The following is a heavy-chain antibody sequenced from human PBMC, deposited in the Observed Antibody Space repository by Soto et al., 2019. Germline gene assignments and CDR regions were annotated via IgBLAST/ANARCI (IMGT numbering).Heavy chain of an antibody. CDR1: GFTFSSYA. CDR3: ANHLRQQLVPSWY. J-gene: IGHJ4*02. Sequence: EVQLLESGGGLVQPGGSLRLSCAASGFTFSSYAMSWVRQAPGKGLEWVSAISGSGGSTYYADSVKGRFTISRDNSKNTLYQQMNSLRAEDTAVYYCANHLRQQLVPSWYWGQGTLVTVSS. CDR2: ISGSGGST. V-gene: IGHV3-23*01. D-gene: IGHD6-13*01.